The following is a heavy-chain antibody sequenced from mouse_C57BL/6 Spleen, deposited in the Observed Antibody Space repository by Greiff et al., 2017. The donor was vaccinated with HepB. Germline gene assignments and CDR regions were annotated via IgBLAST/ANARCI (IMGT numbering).Heavy chain of an antibody. J-gene: IGHJ2*01. Sequence: VQRVESGPELVKPGASVKISCKASGYSFTSYYIHWVKQRPGQGLEWIGWIYPGSGNTKYNEKFKGKATLTADTSSSTAYMQLSSLTSEDSAVYYCARELDYWGQGTTLTVSS. V-gene: IGHV1-66*01. CDR3: ARELDY. CDR2: IYPGSGNT. CDR1: GYSFTSYY.